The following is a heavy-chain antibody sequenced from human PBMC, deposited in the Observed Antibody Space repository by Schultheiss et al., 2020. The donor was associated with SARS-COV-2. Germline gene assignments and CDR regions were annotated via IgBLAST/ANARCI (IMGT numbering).Heavy chain of an antibody. Sequence: GGSLRLSCAASGFTFSSYWMHWVRQAPGKGLVWVSRINSDGSSTSYADSVKGRFTISRDNAKNTLYLQMNSLRAEDTAVYYCAKAYGIAAAAWGNWFDPWGQGTLGTVSS. CDR1: GFTFSSYW. D-gene: IGHD6-13*01. J-gene: IGHJ5*02. CDR2: INSDGSST. V-gene: IGHV3-74*01. CDR3: AKAYGIAAAAWGNWFDP.